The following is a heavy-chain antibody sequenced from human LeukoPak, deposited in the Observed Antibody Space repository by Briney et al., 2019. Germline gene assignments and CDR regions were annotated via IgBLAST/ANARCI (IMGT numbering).Heavy chain of an antibody. V-gene: IGHV4-39*07. D-gene: IGHD3-10*01. CDR2: IYYSGST. CDR3: AKPSNYYGSATDAFDF. CDR1: GGSISSSSYY. Sequence: SETLSLTCTVSGGSISSSSYYWGWIRQPPGKGLEWIGSIYYSGSTYYNPSLKSRVTISVDTSKNQFSLKLSSVTAADTAVYYCAKPSNYYGSATDAFDFWGQGTMVTVSS. J-gene: IGHJ3*01.